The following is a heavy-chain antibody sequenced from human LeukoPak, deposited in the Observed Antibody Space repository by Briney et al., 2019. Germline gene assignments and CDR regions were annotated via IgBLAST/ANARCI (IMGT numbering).Heavy chain of an antibody. CDR1: GFTFSSYE. V-gene: IGHV3-48*03. Sequence: PGGSLRLSCAAYGFTFSSYEMKWVRHAPGKGLEWVSYIGDGASSIYYADSVKGRFTISRDNARNSLYLQMNSLRAEDTAVYYCARDGLSSGARDWFVPWGQGTLVTVSS. CDR2: IGDGASSI. D-gene: IGHD3-22*01. J-gene: IGHJ5*02. CDR3: ARDGLSSGARDWFVP.